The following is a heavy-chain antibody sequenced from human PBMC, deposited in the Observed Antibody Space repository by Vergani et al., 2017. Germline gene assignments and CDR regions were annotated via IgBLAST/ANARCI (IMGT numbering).Heavy chain of an antibody. CDR2: INTNTGNP. V-gene: IGHV7-4-1*02. D-gene: IGHD2-2*01. J-gene: IGHJ6*02. CDR3: ARDGGFCSSTSCPWYYYGMDV. CDR1: GYTFTSYA. Sequence: QVQLVQSGSELKKPGASVKVSCKASGYTFTSYAMNWVRQAPGQGLECMGWINTNTGNPTYAQGFTGRFVFSLDTSVSTAYLQISSLKAEDTAVYYCARDGGFCSSTSCPWYYYGMDVWGQGTTVTVSS.